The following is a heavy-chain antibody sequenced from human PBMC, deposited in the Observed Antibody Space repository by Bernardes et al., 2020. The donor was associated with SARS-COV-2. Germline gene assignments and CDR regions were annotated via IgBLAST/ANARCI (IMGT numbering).Heavy chain of an antibody. CDR1: GYTFTNYD. Sequence: ASVKVSCKASGYTFTNYDIYWVRQATGRGLEWVGWMNPHSGNTGYAQNLQGRVTMTRDTSISTLYMELNSLRSEDTAMYYCARGRGVTTNGMDVWGQGTTLTVSS. V-gene: IGHV1-8*01. CDR2: MNPHSGNT. CDR3: ARGRGVTTNGMDV. J-gene: IGHJ6*02. D-gene: IGHD4-17*01.